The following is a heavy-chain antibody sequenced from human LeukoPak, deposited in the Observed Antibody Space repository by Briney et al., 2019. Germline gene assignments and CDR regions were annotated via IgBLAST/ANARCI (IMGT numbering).Heavy chain of an antibody. J-gene: IGHJ5*02. V-gene: IGHV3-23*01. CDR1: GFTFTSYA. CDR3: AKAAAPGVVIRWFDP. D-gene: IGHD2/OR15-2a*01. CDR2: ISGSGDST. Sequence: GGSLRLSCAASGFTFTSYAMSWVRQAPGEGLEWVSAISGSGDSTYYADSVKGRFTISRDNSKNTLHLQMNSLRAEDTAVYFCAKAAAPGVVIRWFDPWGQGTLVSVSS.